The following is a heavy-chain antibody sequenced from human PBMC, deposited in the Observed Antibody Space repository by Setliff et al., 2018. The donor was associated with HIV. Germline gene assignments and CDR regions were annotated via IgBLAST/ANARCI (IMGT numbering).Heavy chain of an antibody. CDR3: AGFSYNFWVYRFDH. CDR1: GGSTTSGGYY. CDR2: IYYSGST. D-gene: IGHD3-3*01. V-gene: IGHV4-31*03. Sequence: SETLSLTCTVSGGSTTSGGYYWSWIRQHPGKGLEYIGYIYYSGSTYYNPSLKSRVTMSIDTSTQQFFLNVTSVTAADTAVYYCAGFSYNFWVYRFDHWGQGALVTVSS. J-gene: IGHJ4*02.